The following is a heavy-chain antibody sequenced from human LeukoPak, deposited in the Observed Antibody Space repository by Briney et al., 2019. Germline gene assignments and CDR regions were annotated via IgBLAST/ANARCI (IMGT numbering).Heavy chain of an antibody. D-gene: IGHD6-13*01. J-gene: IGHJ4*02. CDR2: IHSKTDGETT. Sequence: PGGFLRLSCAASGFTFSKTWMSCVRQAPGKGREWVGRIHSKTDGETTDYAAPVKGTFPISRDDSKHTLYMQRNSLKTEYTAVYYCTTGLRAADTNWGLGTLVTVSS. V-gene: IGHV3-15*01. CDR3: TTGLRAADTN. CDR1: GFTFSKTW.